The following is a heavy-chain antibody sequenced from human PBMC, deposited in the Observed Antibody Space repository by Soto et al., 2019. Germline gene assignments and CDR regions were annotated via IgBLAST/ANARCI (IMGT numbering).Heavy chain of an antibody. J-gene: IGHJ6*02. Sequence: ASVKVSCKVSGYTLTELSMHWVRQAPGEGLEWMGGFDPEDGETIYAQKFQGRVTMTEDTSTDTAYMELSSLRSEDTAVYYCATDRRTIFGVVIIKSYGMDVWGQGTTVTVSS. CDR1: GYTLTELS. D-gene: IGHD3-3*01. CDR3: ATDRRTIFGVVIIKSYGMDV. CDR2: FDPEDGET. V-gene: IGHV1-24*01.